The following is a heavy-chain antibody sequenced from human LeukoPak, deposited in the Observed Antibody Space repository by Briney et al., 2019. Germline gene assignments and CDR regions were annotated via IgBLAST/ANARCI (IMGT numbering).Heavy chain of an antibody. Sequence: QTSETRSLTCTVSGASISSGDYYWSWIRQPPGKGLEGIGYIYYSGSTSYNPSLKSRVTISVDTFKNQSSLKLSSVAGADNAVYYCARDGWFGELFWFDPWGQGTLVTVSS. CDR1: GASISSGDYY. V-gene: IGHV4-30-4*01. CDR3: ARDGWFGELFWFDP. CDR2: IYYSGST. D-gene: IGHD3-10*01. J-gene: IGHJ5*02.